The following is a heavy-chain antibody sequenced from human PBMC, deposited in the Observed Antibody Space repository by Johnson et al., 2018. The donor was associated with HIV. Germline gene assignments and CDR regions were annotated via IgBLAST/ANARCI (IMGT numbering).Heavy chain of an antibody. J-gene: IGHJ3*02. CDR1: GFTFTNAW. CDR2: INWNGGST. D-gene: IGHD2-2*02. CDR3: AKDMGAYQLLYAFDI. V-gene: IGHV3-20*04. Sequence: EVQLVESGGGLVQPGGSLRLSCAVSGFTFTNAWMSWVRQAPGKGLEWVSGINWNGGSTGYADSVKGRFTISRDNSKNTLYLQMNSLRAEDTAVYYCAKDMGAYQLLYAFDIWGQGTMVTVSS.